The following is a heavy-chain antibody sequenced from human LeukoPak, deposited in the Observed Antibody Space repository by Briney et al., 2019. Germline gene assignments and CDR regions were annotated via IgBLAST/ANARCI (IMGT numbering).Heavy chain of an antibody. CDR3: ARDTCSGGGCYHYYYYCGLDM. D-gene: IGHD2-15*01. CDR2: ISSSSAYI. V-gene: IGHV3-21*01. CDR1: GFTFSAYA. J-gene: IGHJ6*02. Sequence: GGSLRLSCAASGFTFSAYAINWVRQAPGKGLEWVSSISSSSAYIYYADSVKGRFTISRDNAKNSVYLQMSSLRAEDTAVYYCARDTCSGGGCYHYYYYCGLDMWGQGTTVTVSS.